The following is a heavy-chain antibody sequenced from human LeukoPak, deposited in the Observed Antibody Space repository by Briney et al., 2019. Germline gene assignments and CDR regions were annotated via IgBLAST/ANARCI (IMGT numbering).Heavy chain of an antibody. D-gene: IGHD3-10*01. V-gene: IGHV4-4*07. Sequence: PSETLSLTCTVSGGSISSDYRSWIRQPAGKGLEWIGRISTSGSTNYNPSLKSRVTTSVDTSKNQFSLNLSSVTAADTAVYYCARGRSGYYYMDVWGKGTTVTVSS. CDR1: GGSISSDY. CDR2: ISTSGST. J-gene: IGHJ6*03. CDR3: ARGRSGYYYMDV.